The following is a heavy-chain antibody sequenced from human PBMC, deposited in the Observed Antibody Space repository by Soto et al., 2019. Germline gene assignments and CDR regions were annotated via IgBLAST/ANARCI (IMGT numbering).Heavy chain of an antibody. J-gene: IGHJ4*02. Sequence: SETLSLTCTVSGGSSSSFYWSWIRQPPGKGLEWIGYIYYSGSTNYNPSLKSRVTISVDTSKNQFSLILNSVTAADTAVYYCARALSGYSYGPFDYWGQGTLVTVSS. V-gene: IGHV4-59*01. CDR3: ARALSGYSYGPFDY. D-gene: IGHD5-18*01. CDR2: IYYSGST. CDR1: GGSSSSFY.